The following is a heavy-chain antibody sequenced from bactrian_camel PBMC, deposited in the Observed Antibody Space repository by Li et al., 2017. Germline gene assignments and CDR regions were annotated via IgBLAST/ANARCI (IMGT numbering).Heavy chain of an antibody. D-gene: IGHD2*01. CDR2: ITTRTGST. V-gene: IGHV3S1*01. J-gene: IGHJ6*01. CDR1: GYRYSGVC. Sequence: QVQLVESGGGSVRAGGTLRLSCVATGYRYSGVCMGWFRQVPGKEREGVATITTRTGSTNYADSVKGRFTISRDNAKNTVYLQMNSLKSEDTALYYCAISEWSLSDFGHWGQGTQVTVS. CDR3: AISEWSLSDFGH.